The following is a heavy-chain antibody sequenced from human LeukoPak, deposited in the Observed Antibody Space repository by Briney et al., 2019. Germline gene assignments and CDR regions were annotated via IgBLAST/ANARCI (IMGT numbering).Heavy chain of an antibody. V-gene: IGHV3-21*01. CDR3: ARGTSTVPFDY. Sequence: PGGFLRLSCAASGFTFSSYSMNWVRQAPGKGLEWVSSISSSSSYIYYVDSVKGRFTISRDNAKNSLYLQMNSLRAEDTAVYYCARGTSTVPFDYWGQGTLVTVSS. J-gene: IGHJ4*02. CDR1: GFTFSSYS. D-gene: IGHD4-17*01. CDR2: ISSSSSYI.